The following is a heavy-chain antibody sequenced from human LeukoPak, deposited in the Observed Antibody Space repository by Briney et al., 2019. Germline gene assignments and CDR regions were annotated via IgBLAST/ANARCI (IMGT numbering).Heavy chain of an antibody. CDR1: GYTLTELS. J-gene: IGHJ4*02. V-gene: IGHV1-24*01. D-gene: IGHD3-22*01. CDR3: ATIGSYYYDSSGYPDY. Sequence: GASVKVSCKVSGYTLTELSMHWVRQAPGKGLEWMGGFDPEDGETIYAQKFQGRVTMTEDTSTDTAYMELSSLRSEDTAVYYCATIGSYYYDSSGYPDYWGQGTLVTVSS. CDR2: FDPEDGET.